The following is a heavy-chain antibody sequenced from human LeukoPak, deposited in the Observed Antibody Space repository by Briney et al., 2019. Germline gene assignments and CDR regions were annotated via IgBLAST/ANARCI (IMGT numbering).Heavy chain of an antibody. CDR3: ANFPAGGTTRGDY. V-gene: IGHV4-4*02. Sequence: SETLSLTCAVSGGSITSGSWWSWVRQPPGKGLEWIGEIYHSGNSNYNPSLKGRVTISVDKSKNQFSLKLKSMTAADSAVYYCANFPAGGTTRGDYWGQGTLVTVSS. J-gene: IGHJ4*02. D-gene: IGHD1-26*01. CDR1: GGSITSGSW. CDR2: IYHSGNS.